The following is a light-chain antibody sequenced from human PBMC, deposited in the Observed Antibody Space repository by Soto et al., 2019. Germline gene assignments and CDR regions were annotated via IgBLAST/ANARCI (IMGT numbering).Light chain of an antibody. CDR1: QSVSSK. V-gene: IGKV3D-15*01. Sequence: EIVMTQSPATLSVSPGERATLSCRASQSVSSKLAWYQQKPGQAPRLLIYDASTRATGVPARFSGSGSGTEFSITISSLQSEDFAVYYCQQYNNWPPVYTFGQGTKLEI. CDR2: DAS. CDR3: QQYNNWPPVYT. J-gene: IGKJ2*01.